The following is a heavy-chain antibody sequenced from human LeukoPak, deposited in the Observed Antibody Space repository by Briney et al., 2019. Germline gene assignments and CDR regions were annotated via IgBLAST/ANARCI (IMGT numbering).Heavy chain of an antibody. V-gene: IGHV3-21*01. CDR2: ISSSSYI. J-gene: IGHJ4*02. CDR3: ARDGYYYDSSGYQVWFDY. Sequence: GGSLRLSCAASGFTFSSYSMNWVRQAPGKGLEWVSSISSSSYIYYADSVKGRFTISRDNAKNSLYLQMNSLRAEDTAVYYCARDGYYYDSSGYQVWFDYWGQGTLVTVSS. D-gene: IGHD3-22*01. CDR1: GFTFSSYS.